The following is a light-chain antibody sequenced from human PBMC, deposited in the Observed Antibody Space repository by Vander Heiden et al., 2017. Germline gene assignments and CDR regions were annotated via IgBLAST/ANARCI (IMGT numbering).Light chain of an antibody. CDR1: QSISSW. Sequence: DIQMTQSPSTLSASVGDRVTITCRASQSISSWLAWYQQKPGNAPKLLIYKASNLEPGVPSRFSGIGSGTEFTLTISSLQPDDCATYYCQQYNSYSWTFGQGTKVEIK. CDR3: QQYNSYSWT. J-gene: IGKJ1*01. CDR2: KAS. V-gene: IGKV1-5*03.